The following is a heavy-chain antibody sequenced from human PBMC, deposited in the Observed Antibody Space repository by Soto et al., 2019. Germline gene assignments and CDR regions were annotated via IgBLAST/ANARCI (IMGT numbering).Heavy chain of an antibody. CDR3: ARAPSSYYDFWSGYGAFDP. D-gene: IGHD3-3*01. Sequence: QVQLVQSGAEVKKPGSSVKVSCKASGGTFSSYAISWVRQAPGQGLEWMGGIIPIFGTANYAQKFQGRVTITADESTSTAYMEVGSLRCEDTAVYYCARAPSSYYDFWSGYGAFDPWGQGTLVTVSS. V-gene: IGHV1-69*01. CDR1: GGTFSSYA. J-gene: IGHJ5*02. CDR2: IIPIFGTA.